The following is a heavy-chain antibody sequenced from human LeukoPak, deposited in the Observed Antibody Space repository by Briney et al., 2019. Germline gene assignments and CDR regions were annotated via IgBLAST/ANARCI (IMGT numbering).Heavy chain of an antibody. CDR2: IIPILGIA. CDR1: GGTFISYA. CDR3: AREDVVVPAAIRFDP. J-gene: IGHJ5*02. Sequence: SVKVSCKASGGTFISYAISWVRQAPGQGLEWMGRIIPILGIANYAQKFQGRVTITADKSTSTAYMELSSLRSEDTAVYYCAREDVVVPAAIRFDPWGQGTLVTVSS. V-gene: IGHV1-69*04. D-gene: IGHD2-2*01.